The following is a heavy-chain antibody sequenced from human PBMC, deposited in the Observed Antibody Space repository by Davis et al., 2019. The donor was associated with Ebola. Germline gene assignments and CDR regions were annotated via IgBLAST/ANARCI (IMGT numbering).Heavy chain of an antibody. V-gene: IGHV4-34*01. CDR3: AIQILGFTRVFDY. CDR2: INHSGST. J-gene: IGHJ4*02. CDR1: GGSFSGYY. D-gene: IGHD2-2*01. Sequence: MPSETLSLTCAVYGGSFSGYYWSWIRQPPGKGLEWIGEINHSGSTNYNPSLKSRVTISVDTSMNQFSLRLNSVTAADTAVYYCAIQILGFTRVFDYWGRGTQVTVSS.